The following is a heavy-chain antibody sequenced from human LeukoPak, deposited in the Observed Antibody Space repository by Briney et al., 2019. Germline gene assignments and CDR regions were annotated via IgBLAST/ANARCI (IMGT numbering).Heavy chain of an antibody. J-gene: IGHJ5*02. V-gene: IGHV1-58*02. CDR2: IVVGSGNT. D-gene: IGHD3-22*01. Sequence: ASVKVSCKASGFTFTSSAMQWVRQARGQRLEWIGWIVVGSGNTNYAQKFQERVTITRDMSTSTAYMERSSLRSEDTAVYYCAADRLGYYYDSSGYYNNWFDPWGQGTLVTVSS. CDR3: AADRLGYYYDSSGYYNNWFDP. CDR1: GFTFTSSA.